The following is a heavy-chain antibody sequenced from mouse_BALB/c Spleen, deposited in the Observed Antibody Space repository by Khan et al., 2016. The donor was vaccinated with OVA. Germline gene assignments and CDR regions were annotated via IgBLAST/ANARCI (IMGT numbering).Heavy chain of an antibody. V-gene: IGHV1S135*01. Sequence: VQLQQSGPELVKPGASVKVSCKASGYAFTSYIMYWVKQSHGKSLEWIGYIDPYNGGTSYNQKFKGKATLTVDKYSITAYMHINSLTSEDSAVDYCARGGYGGFAYWGQGTLVTVSA. CDR3: ARGGYGGFAY. J-gene: IGHJ3*01. CDR2: IDPYNGGT. D-gene: IGHD2-2*01. CDR1: GYAFTSYI.